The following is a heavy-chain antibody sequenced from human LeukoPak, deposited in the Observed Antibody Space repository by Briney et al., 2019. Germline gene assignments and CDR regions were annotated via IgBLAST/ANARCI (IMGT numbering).Heavy chain of an antibody. CDR2: ISSSSSTI. CDR1: GFTFSSYS. V-gene: IGHV3-48*01. Sequence: GGFLRLSCAASGFTFSSYSMNWVRQAPGKGLEWVSYISSSSSTIYYADSVKGRFTISRDNAKNTLYLQMNSLRAEDTAVYYCAKDTYDILTGHYNGYFDYWGQGTLVTVSS. J-gene: IGHJ4*02. D-gene: IGHD3-9*01. CDR3: AKDTYDILTGHYNGYFDY.